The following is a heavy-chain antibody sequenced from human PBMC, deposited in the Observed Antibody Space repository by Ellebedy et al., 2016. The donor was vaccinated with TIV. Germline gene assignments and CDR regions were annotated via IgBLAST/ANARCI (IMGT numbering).Heavy chain of an antibody. CDR1: GFSFRSYW. D-gene: IGHD4-17*01. J-gene: IGHJ5*01. V-gene: IGHV3-7*01. Sequence: PGGSLRLSCAASGFSFRSYWMTWVRQAPGKGLQWVANIYQDGSVQYYVDSVKGRFTISRDNADNSLYLQMKSLKVEDTAIYYCARRGSYGDYAVHVNSWFDSWGQGTPVTVSP. CDR3: ARRGSYGDYAVHVNSWFDS. CDR2: IYQDGSVQ.